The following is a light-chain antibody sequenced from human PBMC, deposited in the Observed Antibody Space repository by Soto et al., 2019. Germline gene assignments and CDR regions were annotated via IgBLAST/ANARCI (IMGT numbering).Light chain of an antibody. J-gene: IGKJ5*01. CDR2: GAS. CDR1: QSISSN. V-gene: IGKV3-15*01. Sequence: EIVMTQSPATLSVSPGERATLSCRASQSISSNLAWYQQKPGQAPRLLIYGASSRATGIPFRFSGSGSGTEFTLTISSLQSEDFAVYYCQQYNNWPLTFGQGTRLEI. CDR3: QQYNNWPLT.